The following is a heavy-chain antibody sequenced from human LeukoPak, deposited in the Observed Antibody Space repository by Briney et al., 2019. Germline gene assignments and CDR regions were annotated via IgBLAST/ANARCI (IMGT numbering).Heavy chain of an antibody. V-gene: IGHV3-64*01. CDR2: ISSNGGST. J-gene: IGHJ3*02. CDR3: ARGYGDFDAFDI. CDR1: GFTFSSYA. Sequence: GGSLRLSCAASGFTFSSYAMHWVRQAPGKGLEYVSAISSNGGSTYYANSVKGKFTISRDNSKNTLYLQMGSLRAEDMAVYYCARGYGDFDAFDIWGQGTMVTVSS. D-gene: IGHD4-17*01.